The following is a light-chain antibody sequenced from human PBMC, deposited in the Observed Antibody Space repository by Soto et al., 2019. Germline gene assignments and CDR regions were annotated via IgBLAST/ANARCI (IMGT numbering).Light chain of an antibody. J-gene: IGKJ1*01. Sequence: PGERATLSYRASQSVSSYLAWYQQKPGQAPRLLIYEASNRATGIPARFSGSGSGTDFTLTISSLEPEDFAVYYCQQRSNWSWTFGQGTKVEIK. V-gene: IGKV3-11*01. CDR3: QQRSNWSWT. CDR2: EAS. CDR1: QSVSSY.